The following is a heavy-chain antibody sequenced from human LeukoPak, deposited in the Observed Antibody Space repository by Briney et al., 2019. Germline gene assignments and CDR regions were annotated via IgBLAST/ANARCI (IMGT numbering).Heavy chain of an antibody. CDR2: IMKDGGQK. J-gene: IGHJ4*02. D-gene: IGHD2-21*02. V-gene: IGHV3-7*03. Sequence: PGASLRLSWAASGYTFRNFWMNWAREAPWEGLEWVASIMKDGGQKKYVDSVKGRFTISRDNAQNSLYLQMSGLRAEDTAMYYCVRDADCYKGDYWGQGTLVTVSS. CDR3: VRDADCYKGDY. CDR1: GYTFRNFW.